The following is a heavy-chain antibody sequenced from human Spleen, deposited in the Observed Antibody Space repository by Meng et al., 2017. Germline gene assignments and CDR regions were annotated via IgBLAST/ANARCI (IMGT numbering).Heavy chain of an antibody. Sequence: QGQLVQSGSGLKKPGASVKVSCKASGYTFTSYAMSWVRQAPGQGLEWMGSINTNTGNPTYAQGFTRRFVFSLDTSVSTAYLQITSLKADDTAVYYCATEAVAYTINYWGQGTLVTVSS. CDR2: INTNTGNP. CDR1: GYTFTSYA. V-gene: IGHV7-4-1*02. D-gene: IGHD6-19*01. J-gene: IGHJ4*02. CDR3: ATEAVAYTINY.